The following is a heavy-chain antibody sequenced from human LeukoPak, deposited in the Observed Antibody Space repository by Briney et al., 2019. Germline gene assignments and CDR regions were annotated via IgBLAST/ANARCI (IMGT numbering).Heavy chain of an antibody. J-gene: IGHJ4*02. CDR2: ISWNSGSI. Sequence: GGSLRLSCAASGFTFDDYAMHWVRQAPGKGLEWVSGISWNSGSIGYADSVKGRSTISRDNAKNSLYLQMNSLRAEDTALYYCAKGYYYDSSGYYDYWGQGTLVTVSS. D-gene: IGHD3-22*01. V-gene: IGHV3-9*01. CDR1: GFTFDDYA. CDR3: AKGYYYDSSGYYDY.